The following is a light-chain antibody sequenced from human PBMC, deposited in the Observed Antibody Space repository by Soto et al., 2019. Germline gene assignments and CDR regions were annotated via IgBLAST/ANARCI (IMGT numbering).Light chain of an antibody. V-gene: IGKV3-20*01. CDR2: SAS. CDR1: QSVSSSY. Sequence: EIVLTQSPGTLSLSPGERATLSCRASQSVSSSYLAWYQQKPGQAPRLLIYSASSRATGIPDRFSGSGSGTDFTLTISRLEPEDFAVYYCQQYGSSPQTFGQGTMV. J-gene: IGKJ1*01. CDR3: QQYGSSPQT.